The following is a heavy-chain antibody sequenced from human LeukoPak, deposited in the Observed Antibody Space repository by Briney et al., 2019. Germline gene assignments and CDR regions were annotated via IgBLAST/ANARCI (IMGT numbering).Heavy chain of an antibody. J-gene: IGHJ5*02. CDR1: GYTFTSYG. CDR2: ISAYNGNT. Sequence: GASVKVSCKASGYTFTSYGISWVRQAPGQGLEWMGWISAYNGNTNYAQKLQGRVTMTTDTSTSTAYMELRSLRSDDTAVYYCARLMLGIAAAGGFDPWGQGTLVTVFS. CDR3: ARLMLGIAAAGGFDP. D-gene: IGHD6-13*01. V-gene: IGHV1-18*01.